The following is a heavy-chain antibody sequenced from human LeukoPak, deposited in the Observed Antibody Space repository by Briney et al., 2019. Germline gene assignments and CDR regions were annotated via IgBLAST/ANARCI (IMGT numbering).Heavy chain of an antibody. D-gene: IGHD6-19*01. CDR3: ASHLRYSSGWYNWFDP. J-gene: IGHJ5*02. Sequence: PSETLSLTCNVSGGSIGRRNYYWGWIRQPPGKGLERIGSVYYSGTTHYNSSLKSRVSISVDTSKNHFSLKLNSVTAADTAMYYCASHLRYSSGWYNWFDPWGQGTPVTVSS. CDR1: GGSIGRRNYY. V-gene: IGHV4-39*02. CDR2: VYYSGTT.